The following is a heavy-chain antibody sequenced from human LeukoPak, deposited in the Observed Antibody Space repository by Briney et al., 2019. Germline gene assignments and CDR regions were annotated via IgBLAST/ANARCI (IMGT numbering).Heavy chain of an antibody. D-gene: IGHD4-23*01. CDR3: AREGPTTVAPFDY. J-gene: IGHJ4*02. Sequence: SETLSLTCAVYDGSFSSYYWSWIRQPPAKGLEWIGYIYYSGSTNYNPSLKSRVTISVDTSKNQFSLKLSSVTAADTAVYYCAREGPTTVAPFDYWGQGTLVTVSS. CDR1: DGSFSSYY. CDR2: IYYSGST. V-gene: IGHV4-59*01.